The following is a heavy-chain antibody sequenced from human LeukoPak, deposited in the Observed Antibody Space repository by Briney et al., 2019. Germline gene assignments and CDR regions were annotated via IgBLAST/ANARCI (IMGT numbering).Heavy chain of an antibody. V-gene: IGHV1-69*13. CDR3: ARGGPGRYFDWLLYRGDYYYGMDV. Sequence: ASVKVSCKASGYTFTSYAMNWVRQAPGQGLEWMGGIIPIFGTANYAQKFQGRVTITADESTSTAYMELSSLRSEDTAVYYCARGGPGRYFDWLLYRGDYYYGMDVWGQGTTVTVSS. D-gene: IGHD3-9*01. CDR2: IIPIFGTA. J-gene: IGHJ6*02. CDR1: GYTFTSYA.